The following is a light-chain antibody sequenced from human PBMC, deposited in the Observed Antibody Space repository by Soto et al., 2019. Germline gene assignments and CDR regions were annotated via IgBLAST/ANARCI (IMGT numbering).Light chain of an antibody. CDR1: QNINSW. CDR3: QQYKVYSLT. V-gene: IGKV1-5*03. Sequence: DIKLTQSPSTLSASLGDSVTITCRASQNINSWLAWYQQKPGKAPNLLIYRASSLKSGVPSRFSGSGSGTEFTLTISSLQPDDGATYFCQQYKVYSLTFGQGTKLEIK. J-gene: IGKJ2*01. CDR2: RAS.